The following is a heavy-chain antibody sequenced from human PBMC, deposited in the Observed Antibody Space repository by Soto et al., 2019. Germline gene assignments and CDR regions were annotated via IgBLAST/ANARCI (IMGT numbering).Heavy chain of an antibody. V-gene: IGHV3-23*01. CDR1: GFPFSSYV. J-gene: IGHJ4*02. D-gene: IGHD4-4*01. CDR3: AKDSNKYSSSLRGRYFDY. Sequence: TGGSLRLSCAASGFPFSSYVMSWVRQAPGKGLEWVSGISGGGSNTFYADSVKGRFTTSRDNSKNTLLLQMNSLGAEDTAVYYCAKDSNKYSSSLRGRYFDYWGQGIGVTVSS. CDR2: ISGGGSNT.